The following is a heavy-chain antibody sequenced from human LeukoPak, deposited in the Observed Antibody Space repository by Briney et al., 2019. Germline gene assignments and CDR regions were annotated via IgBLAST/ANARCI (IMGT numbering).Heavy chain of an antibody. V-gene: IGHV4-61*05. CDR3: ARGRGPSARYWYLDL. CDR1: GDSVSSSPYY. D-gene: IGHD3-16*01. CDR2: INHSGST. Sequence: SETLSLTCSVSGDSVSSSPYYWGWIRQPPGKGLEWIGEINHSGSTNYNPSLKSRVTISVDTSKNQFSLELSSVTAADTAVYYCARGRGPSARYWYLDLWGRGTLVTVSS. J-gene: IGHJ2*01.